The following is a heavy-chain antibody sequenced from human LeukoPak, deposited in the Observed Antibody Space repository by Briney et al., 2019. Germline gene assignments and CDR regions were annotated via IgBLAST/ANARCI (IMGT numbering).Heavy chain of an antibody. CDR3: AREVSGSYYYYYYMDV. V-gene: IGHV4-61*02. CDR2: IYTSGST. Sequence: SETLSLTCTVSGGSISSGSYYWSWIRQPAGKGLEWIGRIYTSGSTNYNPSLKSRVTISVDTSKNQFSLKLSSVTAADTAVYYCAREVSGSYYYYYYMDVWGKGTTVTISS. J-gene: IGHJ6*03. D-gene: IGHD1-26*01. CDR1: GGSISSGSYY.